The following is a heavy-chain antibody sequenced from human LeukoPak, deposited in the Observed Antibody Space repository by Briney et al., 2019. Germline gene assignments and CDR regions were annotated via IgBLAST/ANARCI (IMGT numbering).Heavy chain of an antibody. J-gene: IGHJ4*02. V-gene: IGHV1-24*01. Sequence: GASVKVSCKVSGYTLTELSMHWVRQAPGKGLEWMGGFDPEDGETIYAQKFQGRVTMTEDTSTDTAYMELSSLRSDDTAVYYCARDPGYYYGSGKPYFDYWGQGTLVTVSS. D-gene: IGHD3-10*01. CDR2: FDPEDGET. CDR3: ARDPGYYYGSGKPYFDY. CDR1: GYTLTELS.